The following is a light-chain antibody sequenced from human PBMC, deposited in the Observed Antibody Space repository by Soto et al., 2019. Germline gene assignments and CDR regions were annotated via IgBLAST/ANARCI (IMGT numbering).Light chain of an antibody. CDR1: QSVSSN. V-gene: IGKV3-15*01. J-gene: IGKJ1*01. CDR2: GAS. CDR3: QQYNNWPPMA. Sequence: EIVMTQSPATLSVTAGERATLSCRASQSVSSNSAWYQQKPGQAPRLLIYGASTRATGIPARFSGSGSGTEFTLTISSLQSEDFAVYHCQQYNNWPPMAFGQGTKVEIK.